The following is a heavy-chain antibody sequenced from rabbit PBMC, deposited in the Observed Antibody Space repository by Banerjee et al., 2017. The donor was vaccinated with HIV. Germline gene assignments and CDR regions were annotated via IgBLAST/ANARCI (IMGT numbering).Heavy chain of an antibody. J-gene: IGHJ4*01. CDR1: GFSFSSSYY. CDR3: ARDNAGYAGYGYAPYFNL. V-gene: IGHV1S45*01. CDR2: IYAGSSGST. D-gene: IGHD6-1*01. Sequence: QEQLEESGGDLVKPGASLTLTCTASGFSFSSSYYMCWVRQAPGKGLEWIACIYAGSSGSTYYASWAKGRFTISKTSSTTVTLQMTSLTAADTATYFCARDNAGYAGYGYAPYFNLWGQGTLVTVS.